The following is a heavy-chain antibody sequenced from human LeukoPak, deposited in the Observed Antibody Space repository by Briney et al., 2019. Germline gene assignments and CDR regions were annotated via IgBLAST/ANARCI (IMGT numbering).Heavy chain of an antibody. D-gene: IGHD2-2*03. Sequence: SGGTLRLSCAASGFIFSHYGMNWVRQAPGKGLEWVSGITSRSTTYYADSVKGRFTISRDNSKNTLYLQMNSLRDEDTAVYYCAKDSHWILFDDWGQGTLVTVSS. CDR1: GFIFSHYG. CDR3: AKDSHWILFDD. CDR2: ITSRSTT. V-gene: IGHV3-23*01. J-gene: IGHJ4*02.